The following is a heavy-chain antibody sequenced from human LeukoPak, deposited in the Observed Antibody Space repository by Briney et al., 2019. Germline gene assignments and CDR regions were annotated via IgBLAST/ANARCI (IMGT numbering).Heavy chain of an antibody. CDR1: GDSISSGDYY. Sequence: SETLSLTCTVSGDSISSGDYYWSWIRQPPGKGLEWIGEINHSGSTNYNPSLKSRVTISVDTSKNQFSLKLSSVTAADTAVYYCARSFGATYYYGSGRRFDYWGQGTLVTVSS. V-gene: IGHV4-39*07. CDR3: ARSFGATYYYGSGRRFDY. CDR2: INHSGST. J-gene: IGHJ4*02. D-gene: IGHD3-10*01.